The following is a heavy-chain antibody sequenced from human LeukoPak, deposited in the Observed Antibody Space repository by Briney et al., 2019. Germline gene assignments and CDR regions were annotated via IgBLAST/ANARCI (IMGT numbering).Heavy chain of an antibody. CDR3: AKVGITMVRPLY. V-gene: IGHV3-23*01. Sequence: AGGSLRLSCAASGFTFSSYGMHWVRQAPGKGLEWVSAISGSGGSTYYADSVKGRFTISRDNSKNTLYLQMNSLRAEDTAVYYCAKVGITMVRPLYWGQGTLVTVSS. CDR1: GFTFSSYG. J-gene: IGHJ4*02. D-gene: IGHD3-10*01. CDR2: ISGSGGST.